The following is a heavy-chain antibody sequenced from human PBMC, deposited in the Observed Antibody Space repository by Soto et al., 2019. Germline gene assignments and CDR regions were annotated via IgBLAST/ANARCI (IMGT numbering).Heavy chain of an antibody. CDR1: GFTFSSYA. V-gene: IGHV3-23*01. J-gene: IGHJ2*01. Sequence: EVQLFESGGGLVQPGGSLRLSCAASGFTFSSYAMSWVRQAPGKGLEWVSTISGSGDSTYSADSVKGRFTISRDNSKNTLYLQMNSLRAEDTAVYYCAKRGEYCSGGSCHYWYFDLWGRGTLVAVSS. D-gene: IGHD2-15*01. CDR3: AKRGEYCSGGSCHYWYFDL. CDR2: ISGSGDST.